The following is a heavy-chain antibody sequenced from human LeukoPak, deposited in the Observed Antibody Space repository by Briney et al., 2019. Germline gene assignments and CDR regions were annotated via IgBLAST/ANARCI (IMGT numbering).Heavy chain of an antibody. CDR2: ISSSSRYI. Sequence: GGSLRLSCAASGFTFSSYSMNWVRQAPGKGLEWVSSISSSSRYIYYADSVKGRFSISRDSSKNILYLQLNSLRAEDTAVYYCATDRGFASFDYWGQGTLVTVSS. CDR1: GFTFSSYS. V-gene: IGHV3-21*01. D-gene: IGHD3-3*01. J-gene: IGHJ4*02. CDR3: ATDRGFASFDY.